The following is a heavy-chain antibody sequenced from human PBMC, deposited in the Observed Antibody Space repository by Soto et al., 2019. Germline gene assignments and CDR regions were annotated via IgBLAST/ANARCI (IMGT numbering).Heavy chain of an antibody. V-gene: IGHV3-74*01. J-gene: IGHJ4*02. CDR1: GLIFSNYK. Sequence: GGSLRLSCAASGLIFSNYKMHWVRQAPGKGLVWVSRINTDGSITDYADSVKGRFTVSRDNPKNTLYLQMNSLRAEDTAVYYCARDTDGLHYWGQGTLATVSS. CDR2: INTDGSIT. CDR3: ARDTDGLHY.